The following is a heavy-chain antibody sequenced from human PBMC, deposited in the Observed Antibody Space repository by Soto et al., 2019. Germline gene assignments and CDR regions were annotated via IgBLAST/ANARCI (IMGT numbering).Heavy chain of an antibody. CDR2: ISGSGGST. V-gene: IGHV3-23*01. D-gene: IGHD1-26*01. J-gene: IGHJ4*02. CDR3: AKSGGGSYLGVYFGY. CDR1: GFTFSSYA. Sequence: GGSLRLSCAASGFTFSSYAMSWVRQAPGKGLEWVSAISGSGGSTYYADSVKGRFTISRDNSKNTLYLQMNSLRAEDTAVYYYAKSGGGSYLGVYFGYWGQGTLVTVSS.